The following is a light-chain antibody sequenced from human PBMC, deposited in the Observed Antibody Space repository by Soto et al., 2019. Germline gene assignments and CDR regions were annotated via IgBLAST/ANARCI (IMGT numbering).Light chain of an antibody. V-gene: IGLV3-21*02. CDR1: NIGSKS. CDR3: QVWDSSSDHVV. CDR2: DDC. Sequence: SYELTQPPSVSGAPGQTARITCGGNNIGSKSVHWYQQKQGQAPVLVVYDDCDRPSGIPERFSGSNSGNTATLTISRVEAGDEADYYCQVWDSSSDHVVFGGGTKLTVL. J-gene: IGLJ2*01.